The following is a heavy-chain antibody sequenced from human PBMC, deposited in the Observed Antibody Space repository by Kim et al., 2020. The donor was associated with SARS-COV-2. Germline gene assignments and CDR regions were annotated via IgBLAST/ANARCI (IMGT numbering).Heavy chain of an antibody. CDR1: GFTFSSYS. Sequence: GGSLRLSCAASGFTFSSYSMNWVRQAPGKGLEWVSSISSSSSYIYYADSVKGRFTISRDNAKNSLYLQMNSLRAEDTAVYYCARELGYCTNGVCRLPNWFDPWCQGTLVTVSS. J-gene: IGHJ5*02. D-gene: IGHD2-8*01. CDR2: ISSSSSYI. CDR3: ARELGYCTNGVCRLPNWFDP. V-gene: IGHV3-21*01.